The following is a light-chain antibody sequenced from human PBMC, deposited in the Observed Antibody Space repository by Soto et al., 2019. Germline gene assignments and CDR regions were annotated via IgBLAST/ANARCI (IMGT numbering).Light chain of an antibody. CDR1: QSVTSSY. CDR3: QQYHNWPDT. V-gene: IGKV3-15*01. Sequence: EIVLTQAPGTLSLSPGERATLSCRASQSVTSSYLAWYQHKPGQAPRLLIFGASTRATGIPARFSGSGSGTELTLTISSLQSEDVAVYYCQQYHNWPDTFGQGTKVDIK. J-gene: IGKJ1*01. CDR2: GAS.